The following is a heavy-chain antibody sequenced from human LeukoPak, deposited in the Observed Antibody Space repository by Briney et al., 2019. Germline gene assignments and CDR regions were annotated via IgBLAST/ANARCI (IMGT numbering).Heavy chain of an antibody. CDR3: ARDRRDFWSGYSDAFDI. CDR1: GGSISSYY. CDR2: IYTSGST. V-gene: IGHV4-4*07. J-gene: IGHJ3*02. D-gene: IGHD3-3*01. Sequence: SETPSLTCTVSGGSISSYYWSWIRQPAGKGLEWIGRIYTSGSTNYNPSLKSRVTMSVDTSKNQFSLKLSSVTAADTAVYYCARDRRDFWSGYSDAFDIWGQGTMVTVSS.